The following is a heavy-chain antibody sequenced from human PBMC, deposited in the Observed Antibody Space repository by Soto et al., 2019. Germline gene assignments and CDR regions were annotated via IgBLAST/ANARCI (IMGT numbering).Heavy chain of an antibody. Sequence: QVQLVQSGAEVNKPGSSVKVSCKASGGTFSSSAFSWVRQAPGQGLEWMGGIIPIFPTPDYGQRFQGRVTITADESAGTVYMELRGLRSEDTAVYFCARDKGRQQLGGNYYYITDIWGQGTTVTVSS. CDR2: IIPIFPTP. J-gene: IGHJ6*02. V-gene: IGHV1-69*12. CDR1: GGTFSSSA. CDR3: ARDKGRQQLGGNYYYITDI. D-gene: IGHD3-3*02.